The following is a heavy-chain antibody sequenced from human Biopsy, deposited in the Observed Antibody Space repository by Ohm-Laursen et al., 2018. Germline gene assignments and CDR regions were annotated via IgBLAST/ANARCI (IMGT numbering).Heavy chain of an antibody. J-gene: IGHJ4*02. Sequence: ASVKVSCKASGYPFTFYEINWVRQATGQELEWLGWMNPDSGNTGSAQKFHDRVTMTMNTPINTAYLGLSSLRSEDTAVYYCARFDNGFDKWGQGTLVTVSS. D-gene: IGHD2-8*01. CDR1: GYPFTFYE. V-gene: IGHV1-8*01. CDR3: ARFDNGFDK. CDR2: MNPDSGNT.